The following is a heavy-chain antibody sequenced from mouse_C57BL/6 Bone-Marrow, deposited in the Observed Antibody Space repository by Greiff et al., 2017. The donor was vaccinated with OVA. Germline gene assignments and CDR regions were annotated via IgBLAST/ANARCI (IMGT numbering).Heavy chain of an antibody. CDR1: GYTFTSYW. J-gene: IGHJ1*03. CDR3: EREQCDWYFDV. D-gene: IGHD6-1*01. V-gene: IGHV1-72*01. Sequence: QVQLQQSGAELVKPGASVKLSCKASGYTFTSYWMHWVKQRPGRGLEWIGRIDPNSGGTKYNEKFKSKATLTVDKPSSTAYMQLSSQTSEDSAVYYCEREQCDWYFDVWGTGTTVTVSS. CDR2: IDPNSGGT.